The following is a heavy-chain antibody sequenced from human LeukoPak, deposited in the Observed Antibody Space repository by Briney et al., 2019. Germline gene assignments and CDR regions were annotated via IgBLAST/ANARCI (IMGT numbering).Heavy chain of an antibody. V-gene: IGHV5-51*01. Sequence: GESLKISCKGAGYSFTSHWIGWVRQMPGKGLEWMGMIYPGNSDTRYSPSFEGQVTISADKSISTASLQWNCLKASDTAMYYCARWGTVTRFVVDYWGQGTLVTVSS. CDR1: GYSFTSHW. CDR3: ARWGTVTRFVVDY. J-gene: IGHJ4*02. CDR2: IYPGNSDT. D-gene: IGHD4-17*01.